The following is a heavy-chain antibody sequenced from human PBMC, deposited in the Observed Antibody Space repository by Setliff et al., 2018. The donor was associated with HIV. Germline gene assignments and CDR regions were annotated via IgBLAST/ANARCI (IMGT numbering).Heavy chain of an antibody. Sequence: SETLSLTCTVSSGSISSSSYYWGWIRQSPGKGLEWIGSIYYSGSTYYNPSLKSRVTISVDTSKNQFSLKLSSVTAADTAVYYCARGAELLWFGELHNIPYFDYWGQGTLVTVSS. CDR3: ARGAELLWFGELHNIPYFDY. CDR1: SGSISSSSYY. D-gene: IGHD3-10*01. V-gene: IGHV4-39*01. CDR2: IYYSGST. J-gene: IGHJ4*02.